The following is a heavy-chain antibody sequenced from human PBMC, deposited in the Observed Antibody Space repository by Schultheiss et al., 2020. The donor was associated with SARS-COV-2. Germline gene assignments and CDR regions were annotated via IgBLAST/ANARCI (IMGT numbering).Heavy chain of an antibody. D-gene: IGHD3-22*01. Sequence: GGSLRLSCAASGFTFSSYDMHWVRQVTGKGLEWVSAIGTAGDTYYPGSVKGRFTISRENAKNTLYLQMNSLRAEDTAVYYCAKDLYYYDSSGYYGYWGQGTLVTVSS. V-gene: IGHV3-13*01. CDR2: IGTAGDT. CDR3: AKDLYYYDSSGYYGY. J-gene: IGHJ4*02. CDR1: GFTFSSYD.